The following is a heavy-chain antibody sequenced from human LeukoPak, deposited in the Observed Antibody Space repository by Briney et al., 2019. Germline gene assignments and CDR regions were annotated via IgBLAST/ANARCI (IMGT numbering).Heavy chain of an antibody. CDR3: ARTGVGYYDSTPWYYFDY. J-gene: IGHJ4*02. D-gene: IGHD3-22*01. CDR1: GGSISSGDYY. Sequence: SETLSLTCTVSGGSISSGDYYWSWIRQPPGKGLEWIGYIYYSGSTYYNPSLKSRVTISVDTSKNQFSLKLSSVTAADTAVYYCARTGVGYYDSTPWYYFDYWGQGTLVTVSS. CDR2: IYYSGST. V-gene: IGHV4-30-4*01.